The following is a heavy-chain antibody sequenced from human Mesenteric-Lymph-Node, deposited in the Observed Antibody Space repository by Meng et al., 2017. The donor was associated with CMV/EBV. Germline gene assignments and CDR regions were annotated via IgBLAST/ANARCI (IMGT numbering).Heavy chain of an antibody. CDR2: TYYRSNWYN. CDR1: DSVSSNSAA. V-gene: IGHV6-1*01. J-gene: IGHJ4*02. D-gene: IGHD4-17*01. CDR3: AREAYGDHLYYFDY. Sequence: DSVSSNSAAWNWIRQSPSRGLEWLGRTYYRSNWYNDYALSVKSRITINPDTSKNQFSLQLNSVTPEDTAVYYCAREAYGDHLYYFDYRGQGTLVTVSS.